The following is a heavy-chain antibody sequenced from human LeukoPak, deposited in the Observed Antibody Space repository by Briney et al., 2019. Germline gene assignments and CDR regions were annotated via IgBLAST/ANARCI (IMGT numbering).Heavy chain of an antibody. Sequence: SETLSLTCTVSGGSISSGSYYWSWIRQPAGKGLEWIGRIYTSGSTNYNPSLKSRVTISVDTSKNQFSLKLSSVTAADTAAYYCARAERGYSYGYVGYWGQGTLVTVSS. CDR1: GGSISSGSYY. D-gene: IGHD5-18*01. V-gene: IGHV4-61*02. CDR2: IYTSGST. J-gene: IGHJ4*02. CDR3: ARAERGYSYGYVGY.